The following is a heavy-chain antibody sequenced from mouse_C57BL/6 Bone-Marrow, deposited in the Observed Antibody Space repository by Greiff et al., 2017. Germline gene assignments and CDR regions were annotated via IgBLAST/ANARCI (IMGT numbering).Heavy chain of an antibody. J-gene: IGHJ4*01. CDR2: IDPSDSYT. CDR1: GYTFTSYW. D-gene: IGHD2-3*01. CDR3: ARAVYDGYPYAMDY. Sequence: VQLQQPGAELVKPGASVKLSCKASGYTFTSYWMQWVKQRPGQGLEWIGEIDPSDSYTNYNQKFKGKATLTVDTSSSTAYMQLSSLTSEDSAVYYCARAVYDGYPYAMDYWGQGTSVTVSS. V-gene: IGHV1-50*01.